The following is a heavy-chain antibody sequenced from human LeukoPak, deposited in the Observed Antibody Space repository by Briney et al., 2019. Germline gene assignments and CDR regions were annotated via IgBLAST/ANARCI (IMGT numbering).Heavy chain of an antibody. CDR2: INPNSGGT. V-gene: IGHV1-2*02. J-gene: IGHJ4*02. Sequence: GASVKVSCKASGYTFTGYYMHWVRQAPGQGLEWMGWINPNSGGTNYAQKFQGRVTMTRDTSISTAYMELSRLRSDDTAVYYCARDDNCTNGVCQDYWGQGTLVTVSS. D-gene: IGHD2-8*01. CDR3: ARDDNCTNGVCQDY. CDR1: GYTFTGYY.